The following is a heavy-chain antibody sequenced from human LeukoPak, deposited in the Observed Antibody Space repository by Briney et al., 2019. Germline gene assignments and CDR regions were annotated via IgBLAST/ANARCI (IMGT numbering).Heavy chain of an antibody. CDR2: ISGSGGST. CDR1: GFTFSSYG. J-gene: IGHJ3*02. Sequence: GGTLRLSCAASGFTFSSYGMSWVRQAPGKGLEWVSAISGSGGSTYYADSVKGRFTISRDNSKNTLYLQMNSLRAEDTAVYYCANIGDYGDYDAFDIWGQGTMVTVSS. V-gene: IGHV3-23*01. CDR3: ANIGDYGDYDAFDI. D-gene: IGHD4-17*01.